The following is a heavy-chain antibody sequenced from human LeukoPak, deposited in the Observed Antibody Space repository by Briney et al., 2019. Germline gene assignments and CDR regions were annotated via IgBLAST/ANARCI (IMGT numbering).Heavy chain of an antibody. D-gene: IGHD6-13*01. Sequence: GSSVKVSCKASGGTFGSYAISWVRQAPGQGLEWMGGIIPIFGTANYAQKFQGRVTITTDESTSTAYMELSSLRSEDTAVYYCARDRGYSSSWYDYWGQGTLVTVSS. CDR2: IIPIFGTA. CDR3: ARDRGYSSSWYDY. V-gene: IGHV1-69*05. J-gene: IGHJ4*02. CDR1: GGTFGSYA.